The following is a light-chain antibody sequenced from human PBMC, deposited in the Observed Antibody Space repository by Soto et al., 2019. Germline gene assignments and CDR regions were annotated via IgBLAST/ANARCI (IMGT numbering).Light chain of an antibody. Sequence: EIVMTQSPATLSVSPGERVTLSCRASQSVSIYSAWYQQSPGQAPRPLIYGASTRATGIPARFSASGSGTEFTLTINSLQSEDFAVYYCQQYNYWPLTFGGGTRVEI. CDR1: QSVSIY. CDR3: QQYNYWPLT. J-gene: IGKJ4*01. CDR2: GAS. V-gene: IGKV3-15*01.